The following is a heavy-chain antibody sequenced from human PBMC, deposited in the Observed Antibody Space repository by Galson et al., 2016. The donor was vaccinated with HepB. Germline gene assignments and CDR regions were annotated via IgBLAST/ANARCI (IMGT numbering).Heavy chain of an antibody. D-gene: IGHD2-15*01. CDR2: LYRGGYT. V-gene: IGHV3-53*01. CDR1: DFSVSVSY. J-gene: IGHJ5*01. CDR3: ARLGANPSCLGGSCYRWFDS. Sequence: SLRLSCAVSDFSVSVSYMSWVRQAPGKGLEWVSVLYRGGYTNYADSVKGRFTISRDNSKNTLYLPMNSLRADDTAVYYCARLGANPSCLGGSCYRWFDSWGQGIMVTVSS.